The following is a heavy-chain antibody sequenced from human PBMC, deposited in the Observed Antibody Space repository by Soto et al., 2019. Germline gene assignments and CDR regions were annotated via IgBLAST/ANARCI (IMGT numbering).Heavy chain of an antibody. J-gene: IGHJ6*02. V-gene: IGHV1-2*04. Sequence: QVQLVQSGAEVKKPGASVKVSCKASGYTFTGYYMHWVRQATGQGLEWMGWINPNSGGTNYAQKCQGWVTMTRDTSISTAYMELSRLRSDDTAVYYCARDLRQMERGDGYYYYGMHVWGQGTTVTVSS. CDR1: GYTFTGYY. CDR2: INPNSGGT. CDR3: ARDLRQMERGDGYYYYGMHV. D-gene: IGHD1-1*01.